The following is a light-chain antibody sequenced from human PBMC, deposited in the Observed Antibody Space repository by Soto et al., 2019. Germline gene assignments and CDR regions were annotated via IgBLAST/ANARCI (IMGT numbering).Light chain of an antibody. J-gene: IGLJ1*01. CDR2: DVS. Sequence: QSVLTQPASVSGSPGQSITISCTGTSSDVGGYNYVSWHQQHPGKVPKLMIYDVSYRPSGVSNRFSGSKSGNTASLTISGLQAEDEADYYCSSYTTSSTYGFGTGTKLTVL. CDR1: SSDVGGYNY. V-gene: IGLV2-14*01. CDR3: SSYTTSSTYG.